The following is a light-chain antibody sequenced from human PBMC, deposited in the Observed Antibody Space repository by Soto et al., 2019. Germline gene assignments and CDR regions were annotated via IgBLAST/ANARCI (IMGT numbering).Light chain of an antibody. J-gene: IGLJ2*01. CDR1: SSNIGNNY. Sequence: QSVLTQPPSVSAAPGQKITISCTGSSSNIGNNYVSWYQQHPGTAPKLLIYDNSKRPSGISDRFSGSKSGTSATLGITGLQTGDEADYYCGTWDSSLSAGVFGGGTKLTVL. CDR2: DNS. V-gene: IGLV1-51*01. CDR3: GTWDSSLSAGV.